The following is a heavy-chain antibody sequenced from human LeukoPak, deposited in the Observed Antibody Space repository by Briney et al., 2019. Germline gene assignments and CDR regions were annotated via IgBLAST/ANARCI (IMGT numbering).Heavy chain of an antibody. CDR3: ARDIRNQYYFDY. Sequence: PGGSLRLSCAASGFTFSSYGMHWVRQAPGEGLEWVAVISYDGSNKYYADSVKGRFTISRDNSKNTLYLQMNSLRAEDTAVYYCARDIRNQYYFDYWGQGTLVTVSS. V-gene: IGHV3-30*03. J-gene: IGHJ4*02. D-gene: IGHD1-14*01. CDR1: GFTFSSYG. CDR2: ISYDGSNK.